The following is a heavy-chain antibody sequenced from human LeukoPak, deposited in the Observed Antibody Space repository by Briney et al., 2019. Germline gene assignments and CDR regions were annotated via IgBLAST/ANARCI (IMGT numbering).Heavy chain of an antibody. Sequence: GGSLRLSCAASGFTVSSNYMSWVRQAPGKGLECVSVIYSDDSPYHADSVKGRFTISRDNAKNSLYLQMNSLRAEDTAVYYCARDHGRIAVAAHWGQGTLVTVSS. V-gene: IGHV3-53*01. J-gene: IGHJ4*02. CDR1: GFTVSSNY. CDR3: ARDHGRIAVAAH. CDR2: IYSDDSP. D-gene: IGHD6-19*01.